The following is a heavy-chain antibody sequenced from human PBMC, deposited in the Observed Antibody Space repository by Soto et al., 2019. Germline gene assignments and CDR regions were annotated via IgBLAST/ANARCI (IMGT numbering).Heavy chain of an antibody. CDR1: GFTFAEYA. CDR2: IRSKGYGGTT. Sequence: HPGGSLRLSCTASGFTFAEYAMSWFRQAPGKGLEWVGFIRSKGYGGTTDHAASVKGRFTISRDDSKSIAYLQMNSLKPEDTAVYYCTRDSGCGGDCYENYFDYWGQGTLVTVSS. D-gene: IGHD2-21*02. J-gene: IGHJ4*02. V-gene: IGHV3-49*03. CDR3: TRDSGCGGDCYENYFDY.